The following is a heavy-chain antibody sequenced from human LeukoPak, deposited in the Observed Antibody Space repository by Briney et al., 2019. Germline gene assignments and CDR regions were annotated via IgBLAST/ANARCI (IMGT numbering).Heavy chain of an antibody. CDR2: INPNGGST. D-gene: IGHD2/OR15-2a*01. Sequence: ASVKVSCKASGYTFTNYYLHWVRQAPGQGLEWMGIINPNGGSTTYAQKFQGRVTMTRDTSTSTVYMELSSLRSEDTAVYYCARDNREVYYFDYWGQGTLVTASS. V-gene: IGHV1-46*01. CDR3: ARDNREVYYFDY. CDR1: GYTFTNYY. J-gene: IGHJ4*02.